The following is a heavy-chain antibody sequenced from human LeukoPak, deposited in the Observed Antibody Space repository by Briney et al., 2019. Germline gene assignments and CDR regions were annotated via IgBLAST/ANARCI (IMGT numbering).Heavy chain of an antibody. Sequence: GGSLRLSCAASGFTFSSYSMNWVRQAPGKGLEWVSSISSSSSYIYYADSVKGRFTISRDNAKNSLYLQMNSLRAEDTAVYHCARDPRGYSLYYGMDVWGQGTTVTVSS. D-gene: IGHD5-18*01. V-gene: IGHV3-21*01. CDR2: ISSSSSYI. CDR3: ARDPRGYSLYYGMDV. J-gene: IGHJ6*02. CDR1: GFTFSSYS.